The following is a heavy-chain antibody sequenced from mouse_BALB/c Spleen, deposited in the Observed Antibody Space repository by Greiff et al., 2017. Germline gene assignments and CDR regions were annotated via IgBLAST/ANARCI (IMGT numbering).Heavy chain of an antibody. J-gene: IGHJ4*01. Sequence: EVELMESGGGLVQPGGSLRLSCATSGFTFTDYYMSWVRQPPGKALEWLGFIRNKANGYTTEYSASVKGRFTISRDNSQSILYLQMNTLRAEDSATYYCARAYYGNFSYAMDYWGQGTSVTVSS. CDR2: IRNKANGYTT. CDR1: GFTFTDYY. V-gene: IGHV7-3*02. CDR3: ARAYYGNFSYAMDY. D-gene: IGHD2-10*01.